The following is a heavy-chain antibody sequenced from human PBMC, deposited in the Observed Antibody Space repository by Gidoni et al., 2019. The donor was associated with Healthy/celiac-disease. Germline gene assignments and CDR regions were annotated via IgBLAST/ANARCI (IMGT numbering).Heavy chain of an antibody. V-gene: IGHV3-30*18. CDR2: ISYDGSNK. CDR1: GFTFSSYG. J-gene: IGHJ4*02. Sequence: QVQLVESGGGVVQPGRSLRLSCAASGFTFSSYGMHWVRQAPGKGLEWVAVISYDGSNKYYADSVKGRFTISRDNSKNTLYLQMNSLRAEDTAVYYCAKDVLSSGYSDYWGQGTLVTVSS. CDR3: AKDVLSSGYSDY. D-gene: IGHD3-22*01.